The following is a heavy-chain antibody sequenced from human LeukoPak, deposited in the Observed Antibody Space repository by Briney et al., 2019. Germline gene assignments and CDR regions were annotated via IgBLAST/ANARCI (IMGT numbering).Heavy chain of an antibody. J-gene: IGHJ5*02. CDR1: GFTFSSYA. CDR3: AKLIHYDFWSGTNWFDP. CDR2: ISGSGGST. V-gene: IGHV3-23*01. D-gene: IGHD3-3*01. Sequence: GGSLRLSCAASGFTFSSYAMSWVRQAPGKGLEWVSAISGSGGSTYYADSVKGRFTISRDNSKNTLYLQMNSLRAEDTAVYYCAKLIHYDFWSGTNWFDPWGQGTLVTVSS.